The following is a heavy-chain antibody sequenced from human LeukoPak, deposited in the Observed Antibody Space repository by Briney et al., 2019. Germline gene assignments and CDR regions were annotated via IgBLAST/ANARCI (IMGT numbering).Heavy chain of an antibody. J-gene: IGHJ4*02. CDR1: GGSISSYY. CDR2: IYYSGST. D-gene: IGHD6-19*01. CDR3: ARVTRYSSGWYPFDY. V-gene: IGHV4-59*01. Sequence: VKPSETLSLTCTVSGGSISSYYWSWIRQPPGKGLEWIGYIYYSGSTNYNPSLKSRVTLSVDTSKNQFSLKLSSVTAADTAVYYCARVTRYSSGWYPFDYWGQGTLVTVSS.